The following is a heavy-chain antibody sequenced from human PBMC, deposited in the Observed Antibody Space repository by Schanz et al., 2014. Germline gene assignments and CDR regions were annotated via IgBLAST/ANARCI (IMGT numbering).Heavy chain of an antibody. V-gene: IGHV3-30*04. CDR2: ISFDGSDK. J-gene: IGHJ4*02. Sequence: VELVESGVGAVQPGRSLRLSCVDSDLSFETYAFHWVRQAPGKGLEWVAVISFDGSDKYYADGVKGRFTISRDNSKSILFLQMKGLRVDDTAVYYCARDWSGDYGSASYLTSWGQGTLVTVSS. D-gene: IGHD3-10*01. CDR3: ARDWSGDYGSASYLTS. CDR1: DLSFETYA.